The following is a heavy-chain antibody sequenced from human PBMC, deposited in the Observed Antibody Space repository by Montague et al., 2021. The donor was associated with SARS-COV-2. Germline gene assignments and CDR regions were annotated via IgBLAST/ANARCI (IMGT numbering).Heavy chain of an antibody. V-gene: IGHV4-39*01. CDR2: VSSSGRT. D-gene: IGHD3-10*01. Sequence: SETLSLTCTVSGDAISENTYKWGWIRQPPGKGLEFIASVSSSGRTHYNPSLESRVTISVDASKNQFSLNLTSVTAADTAVYYCARPLARGVPKAFDIWGQGALVIVSS. CDR3: ARPLARGVPKAFDI. CDR1: GDAISENTYK. J-gene: IGHJ3*02.